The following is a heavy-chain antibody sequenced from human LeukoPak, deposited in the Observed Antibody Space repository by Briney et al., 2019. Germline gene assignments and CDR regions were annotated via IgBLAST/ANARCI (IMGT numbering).Heavy chain of an antibody. CDR3: APSGIVPTGYSSGRHYYYGMDV. CDR2: IPYDGSNK. D-gene: IGHD6-19*01. V-gene: IGHV3-30*04. CDR1: GFTFSSYA. Sequence: GGSLRLSCAASGFTFSSYAMHWVRQAPGKGLEWVAVIPYDGSNKYYADSVKGRFTISRDNSKNTLYLRMNSLRAEDTAVYYCAPSGIVPTGYSSGRHYYYGMDVWGKGTTVTVSS. J-gene: IGHJ6*04.